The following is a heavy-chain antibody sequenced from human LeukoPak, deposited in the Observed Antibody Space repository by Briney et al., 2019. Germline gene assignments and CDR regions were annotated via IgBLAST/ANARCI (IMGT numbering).Heavy chain of an antibody. Sequence: SLRLSCAASGFTFDDYAMHWVRQAPGKGLEWVSGISWNSGSIGYADSVKGRFTISRDNAKNSLYLQMNSLRAEDTAVYYCAGPEGTWGQGTLVTVSS. CDR2: ISWNSGSI. J-gene: IGHJ5*02. CDR1: GFTFDDYA. D-gene: IGHD3-10*01. V-gene: IGHV3-9*01. CDR3: AGPEGT.